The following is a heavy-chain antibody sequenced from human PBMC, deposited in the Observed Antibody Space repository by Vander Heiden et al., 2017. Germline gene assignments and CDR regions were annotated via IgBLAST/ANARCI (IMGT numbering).Heavy chain of an antibody. D-gene: IGHD2-15*01. CDR3: AKDQFDDGSGGSCYYFDY. CDR1: GFTFSTYA. CDR2: LSGNGGST. Sequence: EVQLLESGGGLVQPGGSLRLSCASSGFTFSTYAMRWVCQAPGKVLEWVSALSGNGGSTYNAEAVKGRGTISRDNSKNTLYRQMNSLRAEETAVYYCAKDQFDDGSGGSCYYFDYWGQGTMVTVYS. V-gene: IGHV3-23*01. J-gene: IGHJ4*02.